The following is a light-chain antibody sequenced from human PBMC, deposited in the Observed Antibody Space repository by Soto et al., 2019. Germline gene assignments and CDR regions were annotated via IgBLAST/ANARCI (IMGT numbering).Light chain of an antibody. CDR2: EAS. V-gene: IGKV1-5*03. Sequence: DIQMTQSPSTLSASVGDRVTITCRASQSISSWLAWYQQNPGKAPKLLIYEASSLESGVSSRFSGSGSGTEFTLTISSLQPDDFATYYCQQYRTYSRTFGQVTRVEIK. J-gene: IGKJ1*01. CDR3: QQYRTYSRT. CDR1: QSISSW.